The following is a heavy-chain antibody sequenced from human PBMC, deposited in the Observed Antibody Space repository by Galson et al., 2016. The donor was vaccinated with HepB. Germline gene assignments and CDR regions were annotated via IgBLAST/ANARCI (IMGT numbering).Heavy chain of an antibody. D-gene: IGHD5-24*01. V-gene: IGHV3-13*05. CDR2: IGTCGDP. Sequence: SLRLSCAAAGFTCRSCDMHWVRQGTGKGLEWVSYIGTCGDPFYPGSVKGRFTFSRDNAKNSLYLQMSSLRAEDTAVYYCAREGLGDGYNSLNYYSYYMDVWGKGTTVTVSS. CDR1: GFTCRSCD. CDR3: AREGLGDGYNSLNYYSYYMDV. J-gene: IGHJ6*03.